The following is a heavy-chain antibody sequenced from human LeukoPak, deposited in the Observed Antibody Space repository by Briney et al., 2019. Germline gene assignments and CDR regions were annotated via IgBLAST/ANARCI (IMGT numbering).Heavy chain of an antibody. Sequence: SVKVSCEASGGTFSSYAISWVRQAPGQGLEWMGRIIPIFGIANYAQKFQGRVTITADKSTSTAYMELSSLRSEDTAVYYCSSPSNCSSTSCYRDAFDIWGQGTMVTVSS. CDR2: IIPIFGIA. CDR1: GGTFSSYA. V-gene: IGHV1-69*04. J-gene: IGHJ3*02. D-gene: IGHD2-2*01. CDR3: SSPSNCSSTSCYRDAFDI.